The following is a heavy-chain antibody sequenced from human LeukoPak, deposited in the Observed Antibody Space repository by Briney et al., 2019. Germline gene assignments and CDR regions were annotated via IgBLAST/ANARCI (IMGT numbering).Heavy chain of an antibody. CDR1: GVTLSPYA. J-gene: IGHJ4*02. CDR2: ISYDGSNT. Sequence: GGSLRLSCAASGVTLSPYAVHWVRQAPGKGLEWVGVISYDGSNTYYADSMKGRFTISRDNSKNTLYLQMNSLRVEDTAAYYCARDRSSSVYDSSGYYFSYLDYWGQGTLVIVSS. CDR3: ARDRSSSVYDSSGYYFSYLDY. D-gene: IGHD3-22*01. V-gene: IGHV3-30*04.